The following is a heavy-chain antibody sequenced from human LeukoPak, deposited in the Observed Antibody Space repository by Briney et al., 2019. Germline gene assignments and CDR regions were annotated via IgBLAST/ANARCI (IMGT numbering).Heavy chain of an antibody. J-gene: IGHJ4*02. CDR2: IYSGGST. V-gene: IGHV3-53*04. CDR1: EFTVSSNY. D-gene: IGHD4-17*01. Sequence: PGGSLRLSCAGSEFTVSSNYMSWVRQAPGKGLEWVSVIYSGGSTYYADSVKGRFTTSRHNSKNTLYLQMNSLRAEDTAVYYCARESGYGDADYWGQGTLVTVSS. CDR3: ARESGYGDADY.